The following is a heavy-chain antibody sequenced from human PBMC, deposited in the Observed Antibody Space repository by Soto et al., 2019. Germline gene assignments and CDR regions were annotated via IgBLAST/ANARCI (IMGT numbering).Heavy chain of an antibody. D-gene: IGHD1-26*01. CDR1: GFTFTSSA. V-gene: IGHV1-58*01. CDR2: IVVGSGNT. Sequence: GASVKVSCKASGFTFTSSAVQWVRQARGQRLEWIGWIVVGSGNTNYAQKFQERVTITRDMSTSTAYMELSSLRSEDTAVYYCAADTRGGVGATDYWGQGTLVTVSS. J-gene: IGHJ4*02. CDR3: AADTRGGVGATDY.